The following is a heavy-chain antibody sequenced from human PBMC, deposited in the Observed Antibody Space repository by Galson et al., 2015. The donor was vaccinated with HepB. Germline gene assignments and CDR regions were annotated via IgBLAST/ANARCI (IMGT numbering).Heavy chain of an antibody. CDR1: GFTFSSYA. Sequence: SLRLSCAASGFTFSSYAMSWVRQAPGKGLEWVSAISGSGGSTYHADSVKGRFTISRDNSKNTLYLQMNSLRAEDTAVYYCARGVTIFGAPTRHAPGYYYMDVWGKGTTVTVSS. CDR3: ARGVTIFGAPTRHAPGYYYMDV. CDR2: ISGSGGST. V-gene: IGHV3-23*01. J-gene: IGHJ6*03. D-gene: IGHD3-3*01.